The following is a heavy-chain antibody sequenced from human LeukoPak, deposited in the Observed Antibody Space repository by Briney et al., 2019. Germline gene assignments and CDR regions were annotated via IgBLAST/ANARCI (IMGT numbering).Heavy chain of an antibody. Sequence: PSETLSLTCAVYGGSFSGYYWSWIRQPPGKGLEWIGEINHSGSTNYNPSLKSRVTISVDTSKNQFSLKLSSVTAADTAVYYCARGLGIAVAGTKFDYWGQGTLVTVSS. D-gene: IGHD6-19*01. V-gene: IGHV4-34*01. CDR3: ARGLGIAVAGTKFDY. J-gene: IGHJ4*02. CDR2: INHSGST. CDR1: GGSFSGYY.